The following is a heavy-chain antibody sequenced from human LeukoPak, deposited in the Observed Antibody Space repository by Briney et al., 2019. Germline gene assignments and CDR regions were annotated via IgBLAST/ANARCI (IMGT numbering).Heavy chain of an antibody. Sequence: GGSLRLSCVASGFTFSDYSINWVRQAPGEGLEWVAYISSTSNTILYADSVKGRFSISRDNAKKSVWLQMDSLRAEDTAVYYCARDQQGAATSVRGLNGYWGQGTLVTVSS. CDR2: ISSTSNTI. D-gene: IGHD3-10*02. J-gene: IGHJ4*02. V-gene: IGHV3-48*04. CDR3: ARDQQGAATSVRGLNGY. CDR1: GFTFSDYS.